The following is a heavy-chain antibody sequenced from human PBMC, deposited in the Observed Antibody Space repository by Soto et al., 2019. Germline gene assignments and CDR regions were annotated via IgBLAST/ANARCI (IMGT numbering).Heavy chain of an antibody. D-gene: IGHD5-12*01. J-gene: IGHJ1*01. CDR2: IYGSGDGET. V-gene: IGHV3-23*01. Sequence: EVQLLESGGGLIQPGGSLRLSCAASGFSFRTYTFSWVRQAPGKGLEWVSGIYGSGDGETFYADSVRGRGTISSHDSINTLQLQRNNLRADDTAMDYCAKDRHYDGRWPIDHWGQGTLVAVSS. CDR1: GFSFRTYT. CDR3: AKDRHYDGRWPIDH.